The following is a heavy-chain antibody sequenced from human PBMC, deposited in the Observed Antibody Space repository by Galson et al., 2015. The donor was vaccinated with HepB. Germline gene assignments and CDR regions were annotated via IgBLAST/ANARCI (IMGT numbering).Heavy chain of an antibody. V-gene: IGHV3-23*01. J-gene: IGHJ5*01. Sequence: SLRLSCAASGFGFDTHAMSWVRQAPGKGLEWISGISGNGGGTFYADSVKGRFTVSRDNYNNMLYLQMNSLRAEDAGLYFCAKGYGLFDSWGQGILVTVSS. CDR3: AKGYGLFDS. CDR2: ISGNGGGT. D-gene: IGHD5-18*01. CDR1: GFGFDTHA.